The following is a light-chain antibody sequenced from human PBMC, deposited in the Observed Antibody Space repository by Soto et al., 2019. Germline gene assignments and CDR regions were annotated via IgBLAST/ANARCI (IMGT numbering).Light chain of an antibody. CDR1: QSINRW. CDR2: DAS. Sequence: IQMTQSPSTLSASMGDTVTITCRASQSINRWFAWYQQKPGEAPKLLIYDASSLESGVPSRFSGTGSGTEFTLIISSLQPDDFATYYCQQYGSYWTFGQGTKV. CDR3: QQYGSYWT. V-gene: IGKV1-5*01. J-gene: IGKJ1*01.